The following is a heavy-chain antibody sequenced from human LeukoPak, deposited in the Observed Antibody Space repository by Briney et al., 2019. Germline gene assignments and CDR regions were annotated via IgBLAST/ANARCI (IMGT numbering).Heavy chain of an antibody. J-gene: IGHJ5*02. CDR2: IYHSGST. CDR1: GGSISSYC. V-gene: IGHV4-38-2*02. Sequence: PSETLSLTCTVSGGSISSYCWGWIRQPPGKGLEWIGSIYHSGSTYYNPSLKSRVTISVDTSKNQFSLKLSSVTAADTAVYYCARDLSIQLWFWFDPWGQGTLVTVSS. D-gene: IGHD5-18*01. CDR3: ARDLSIQLWFWFDP.